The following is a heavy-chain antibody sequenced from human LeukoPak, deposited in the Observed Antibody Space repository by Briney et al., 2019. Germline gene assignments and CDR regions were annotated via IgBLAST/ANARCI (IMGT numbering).Heavy chain of an antibody. CDR2: ISSSSSTI. J-gene: IGHJ6*02. D-gene: IGHD5-24*01. Sequence: GGSLRLSCAASGFTFSSYSMNWVRQAPGKGLEWVSYISSSSSTIYYADSVKGRFTISRDNAKNSLYLQMNSLRAEDTAVYYCARRDGYNSRGNYYYGMDVWGQGTTVTVSS. CDR1: GFTFSSYS. V-gene: IGHV3-48*04. CDR3: ARRDGYNSRGNYYYGMDV.